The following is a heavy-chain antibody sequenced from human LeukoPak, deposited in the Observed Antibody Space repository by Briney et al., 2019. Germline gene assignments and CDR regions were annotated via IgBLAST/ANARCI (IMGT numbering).Heavy chain of an antibody. CDR1: GGSISSYY. CDR3: AREGRDGYPFDY. Sequence: SETLSLTCTVSGGSISSYYWSWIRQPPGKGLEWIGYIYYSGSTNYNPSLKSRVTISVDTSKNQFSLKLSSVTAADTAVYYCAREGRDGYPFDYWGQGTLVTVSS. D-gene: IGHD5-24*01. CDR2: IYYSGST. V-gene: IGHV4-59*01. J-gene: IGHJ4*02.